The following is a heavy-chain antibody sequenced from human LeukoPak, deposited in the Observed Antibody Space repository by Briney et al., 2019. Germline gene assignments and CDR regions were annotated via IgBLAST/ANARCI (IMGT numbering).Heavy chain of an antibody. D-gene: IGHD1-1*01. Sequence: GGSLRLSCAASGFTFSSYAMHWVRQAPGKGLEYVSAISSNGGSTYYANSVKGRFTISRDNSKNTLYLQMGSPRAEDMAVYYCARRNDFDYWGQGTLVTVSS. V-gene: IGHV3-64*01. J-gene: IGHJ4*02. CDR3: ARRNDFDY. CDR1: GFTFSSYA. CDR2: ISSNGGST.